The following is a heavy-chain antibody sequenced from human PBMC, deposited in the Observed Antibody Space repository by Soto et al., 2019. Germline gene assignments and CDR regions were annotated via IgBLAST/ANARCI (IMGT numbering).Heavy chain of an antibody. CDR3: VKYNAKSGTVDAFDI. Sequence: EVQLLESGGGVVQPGGSLRLSCAASGFTFNNYALNWVRQAPGKGLEWVSSISGTGGSTFYAGSAKGRLTISRDNSKNTLCLQLPSLRAEDTALYYGVKYNAKSGTVDAFDIWGHGTMVTVS. J-gene: IGHJ3*02. V-gene: IGHV3-23*01. CDR1: GFTFNNYA. D-gene: IGHD1-1*01. CDR2: ISGTGGST.